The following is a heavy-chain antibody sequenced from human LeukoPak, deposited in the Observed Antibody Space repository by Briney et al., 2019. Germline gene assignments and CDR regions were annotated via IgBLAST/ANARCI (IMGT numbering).Heavy chain of an antibody. V-gene: IGHV1-2*06. CDR2: INPNSGGT. CDR1: GYTFTGYY. J-gene: IGHJ5*02. D-gene: IGHD2-2*01. CDR3: ARGPPGGYCSSTSCYYWFDP. Sequence: RASVKVSCTASGYTFTGYYMHWVRQAPGQGLEWMGRINPNSGGTNYAQKFQGRVTMTRDTSISTAYMELSRLRSDDTAVYYCARGPPGGYCSSTSCYYWFDPWGQGTLVTVSS.